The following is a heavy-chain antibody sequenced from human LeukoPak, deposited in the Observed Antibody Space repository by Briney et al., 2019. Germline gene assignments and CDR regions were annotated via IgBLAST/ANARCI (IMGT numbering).Heavy chain of an antibody. V-gene: IGHV3-20*04. Sequence: PGRSLRLSCVASGFTFDDYGMGWVRQVPGKGLGGVSGTNWNGGSTGYADSVKGRFTISRDNAKHSLYLQMNGQRGEDTLLYYCGSGSEVKYERSFYHSYWGQGILVTVSS. CDR2: TNWNGGST. J-gene: IGHJ4*02. D-gene: IGHD3-10*01. CDR3: GSGSEVKYERSFYHSY. CDR1: GFTFDDYG.